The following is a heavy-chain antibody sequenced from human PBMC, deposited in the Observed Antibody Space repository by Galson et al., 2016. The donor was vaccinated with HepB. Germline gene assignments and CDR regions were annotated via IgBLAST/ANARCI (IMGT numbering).Heavy chain of an antibody. CDR1: GFTFDDYA. CDR2: ISWDGSTP. V-gene: IGHV3-43D*04. Sequence: SLRLSCAASGFTFDDYAMHWVRQAPGRGPEWISLISWDGSTPYYSESVRGRFTISRDNSRNALYLQMNSLTAEDSGLYYCVKDSGRNSYYYYGMDVWGQGTTGTVSS. CDR3: VKDSGRNSYYYYGMDV. J-gene: IGHJ6*02. D-gene: IGHD3-10*01.